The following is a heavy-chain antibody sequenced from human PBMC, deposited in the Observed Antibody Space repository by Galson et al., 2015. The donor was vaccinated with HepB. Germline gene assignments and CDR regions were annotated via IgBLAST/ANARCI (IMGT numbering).Heavy chain of an antibody. CDR2: INPNSGGT. D-gene: IGHD6-19*01. J-gene: IGHJ4*02. V-gene: IGHV1-2*02. CDR1: GYTFTGYY. Sequence: QSGAEVKKPGTSVKVSCKASGYTFTGYYMHWVRQAPGQGLEWMGWINPNSGGTNYAQKFQGRVTMTRDTSISTAYMELSRLRSDDTAVYYCARSASGWFSFFDYWGQGTLVTVSS. CDR3: ARSASGWFSFFDY.